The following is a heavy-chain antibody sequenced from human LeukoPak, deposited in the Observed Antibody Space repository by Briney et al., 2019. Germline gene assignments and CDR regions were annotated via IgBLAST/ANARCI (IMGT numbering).Heavy chain of an antibody. J-gene: IGHJ4*02. D-gene: IGHD1-1*01. CDR3: ARGHWYLDY. Sequence: PSETLSLTCAVYGGSFSGYYWSWIRQLPGKGLEWIGEINHSGSTNYNPSLKSRVTISVDTSKNQFSLKLSSVTAADTAVYYCARGHWYLDYWGQGTLVTVSS. CDR2: INHSGST. CDR1: GGSFSGYY. V-gene: IGHV4-34*01.